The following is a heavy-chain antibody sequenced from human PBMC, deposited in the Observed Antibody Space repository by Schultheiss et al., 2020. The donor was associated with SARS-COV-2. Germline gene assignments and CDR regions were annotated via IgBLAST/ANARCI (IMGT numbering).Heavy chain of an antibody. CDR2: IWYDGSNK. CDR1: GFTFSNYG. D-gene: IGHD1-26*01. V-gene: IGHV3-33*08. Sequence: GGSLRLSCSASGFTFSNYGMHWVRQAPGKGLEWVAVIWYDGSNKYYADSVKGRFTISRDNSKNTLYLQMNSLRAEDTAVYYCATRPWERLLGYWGQGTLVTVSS. J-gene: IGHJ4*02. CDR3: ATRPWERLLGY.